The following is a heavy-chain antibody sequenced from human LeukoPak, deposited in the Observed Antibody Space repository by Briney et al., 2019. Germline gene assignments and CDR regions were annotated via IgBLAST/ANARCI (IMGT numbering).Heavy chain of an antibody. Sequence: ASVKVSCKASGYTFTGYYMHWVRLAPGQGLEWMGWISAYNGNTNYEQNLQGRVTMTTDPSTSTAYMELWNLRSDDTAIYYCARDGDPYTSGWPEYWGQGTLVTVSS. CDR3: ARDGDPYTSGWPEY. J-gene: IGHJ4*02. CDR2: ISAYNGNT. CDR1: GYTFTGYY. V-gene: IGHV1-18*04. D-gene: IGHD6-19*01.